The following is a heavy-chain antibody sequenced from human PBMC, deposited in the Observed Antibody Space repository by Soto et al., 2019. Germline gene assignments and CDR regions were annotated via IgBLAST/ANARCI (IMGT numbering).Heavy chain of an antibody. CDR1: GGTFSSYT. Sequence: QVQLVQSGAEVKKPGSSVKVSCKASGGTFSSYTIICVRQAPGQGLEWMGRIIPILGIANYAQKFQCRVTMTEDQAYSTAYMELRSLRSEDTAVYYCARDKGGTTRSTFSDNYYYYYMDVWGKGTTVTVSS. D-gene: IGHD3-16*01. CDR2: IIPILGIA. J-gene: IGHJ6*03. CDR3: ARDKGGTTRSTFSDNYYYYYMDV. V-gene: IGHV1-69*08.